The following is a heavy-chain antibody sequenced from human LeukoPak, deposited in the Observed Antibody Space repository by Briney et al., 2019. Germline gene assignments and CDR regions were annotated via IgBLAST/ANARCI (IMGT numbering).Heavy chain of an antibody. CDR2: ISAYTGNT. D-gene: IGHD3-22*01. V-gene: IGHV1-18*01. Sequence: ASVKVSCKASAYTFSSYGISWVRQAPGQGLQWMGWISAYTGNTNYAQILQGRVTITTDTSTSTAYMELRSLRSDDTAVYYCARTYHDSSGYYGSYFNDYWGQGTLVTVSS. CDR3: ARTYHDSSGYYGSYFNDY. J-gene: IGHJ4*02. CDR1: AYTFSSYG.